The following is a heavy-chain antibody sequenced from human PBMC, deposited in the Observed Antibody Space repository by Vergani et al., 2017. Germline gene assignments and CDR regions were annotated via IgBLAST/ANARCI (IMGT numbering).Heavy chain of an antibody. Sequence: EVQLVESGGGLVKPGGSLRLSCAASGFTFSSYSMNWVRQAPGKGLEWVTNIKQDGSEKFYVDSVKGRFPITRDNANNSLYLQMNSLRAEDTAVYYCATAQYSSNWYGWAYYYYGVDVWGQGTTVTVSS. V-gene: IGHV3-7*01. CDR1: GFTFSSYS. CDR3: ATAQYSSNWYGWAYYYYGVDV. CDR2: IKQDGSEK. J-gene: IGHJ6*02. D-gene: IGHD6-13*01.